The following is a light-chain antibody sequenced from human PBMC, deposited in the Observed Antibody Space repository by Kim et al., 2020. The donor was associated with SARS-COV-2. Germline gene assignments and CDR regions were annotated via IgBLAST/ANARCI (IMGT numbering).Light chain of an antibody. CDR2: GAS. CDR3: QQYYNWSPYT. CDR1: QSVSSN. V-gene: IGKV3-15*01. Sequence: EIVMTQSPATLSVSPGESVTLSCRASQSVSSNLAWYRQKPGQAPRLLIYGASTMATGISARFSGSGSGTEFTLTISSLQSEDFAVYYCQQYYNWSPYTFGQGTKLEI. J-gene: IGKJ2*01.